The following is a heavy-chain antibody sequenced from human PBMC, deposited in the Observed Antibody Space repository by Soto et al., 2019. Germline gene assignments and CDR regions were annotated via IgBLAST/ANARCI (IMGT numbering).Heavy chain of an antibody. D-gene: IGHD2-15*01. J-gene: IGHJ6*02. CDR2: IYHSGST. Sequence: SETLSLTCAVSGCSISSSNWWSWVRQPPGKGLEWIGEIYHSGSTNYNPSLKSRVTISVDKSKNQFSLKLSSVTAADTAVYYCARGICSGGSCYFMDVWGQGTTVTVSS. CDR3: ARGICSGGSCYFMDV. CDR1: GCSISSSNW. V-gene: IGHV4-4*02.